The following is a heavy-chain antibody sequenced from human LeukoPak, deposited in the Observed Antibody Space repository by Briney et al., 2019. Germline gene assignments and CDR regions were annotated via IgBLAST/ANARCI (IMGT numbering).Heavy chain of an antibody. Sequence: SETLSLTCTVSGGSISSYYWRWVRQPPGEGMEWIGYIYSSGSTNYNPSLKMRVTISVDTSKIQLSLKLSSVTAADTAVYYCARGGIQLWLYVLDYWGQGTLVTVSS. CDR3: ARGGIQLWLYVLDY. CDR1: GGSISSYY. J-gene: IGHJ4*02. D-gene: IGHD5-18*01. CDR2: IYSSGST. V-gene: IGHV4-59*01.